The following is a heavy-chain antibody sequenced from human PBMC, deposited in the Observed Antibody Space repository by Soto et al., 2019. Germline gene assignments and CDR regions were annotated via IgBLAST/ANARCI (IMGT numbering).Heavy chain of an antibody. CDR3: VRGRSSYQFGY. D-gene: IGHD6-6*01. J-gene: IGHJ4*02. CDR1: GGSISGGSYY. CDR2: IYYSGST. Sequence: PLEIRSLAYTVSGGSISGGSYYWSWIRQHPGEGLEWIGYIYYSGSTYSNPSLKSRFTISADSPKNQYSLQLSSVPAADTAVHDCVRGRSSYQFGYGGLGIRVTASS. V-gene: IGHV4-31*03.